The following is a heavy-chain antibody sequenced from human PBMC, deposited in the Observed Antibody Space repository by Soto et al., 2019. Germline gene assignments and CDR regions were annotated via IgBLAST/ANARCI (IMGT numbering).Heavy chain of an antibody. CDR1: GYTFTSYG. CDR3: ARDALAAAGGPIVYYYYGMDV. Sequence: ASVKVCCTASGYTFTSYGIIWVRQDPGQGLEWMGWISAYNGNTNYAQKLQGRVTMTTDTSTSTAYMELRSLRSDDTAVYYCARDALAAAGGPIVYYYYGMDVWGQGTTVTV. CDR2: ISAYNGNT. D-gene: IGHD6-13*01. V-gene: IGHV1-18*01. J-gene: IGHJ6*02.